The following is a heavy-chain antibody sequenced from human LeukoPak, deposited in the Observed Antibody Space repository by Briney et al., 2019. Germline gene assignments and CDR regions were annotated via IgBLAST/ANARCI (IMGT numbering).Heavy chain of an antibody. Sequence: ASVKVSCKASGYTFTSYDINWVRQATGQGLEWMGWMNPNSGNTGYVQKFQGRVTMTRNTSISTAYMELSSLRSEDTAVYYCARALGHCSSTSCYADYWGQGTLVTVSS. CDR1: GYTFTSYD. D-gene: IGHD2-2*01. J-gene: IGHJ4*02. CDR3: ARALGHCSSTSCYADY. CDR2: MNPNSGNT. V-gene: IGHV1-8*01.